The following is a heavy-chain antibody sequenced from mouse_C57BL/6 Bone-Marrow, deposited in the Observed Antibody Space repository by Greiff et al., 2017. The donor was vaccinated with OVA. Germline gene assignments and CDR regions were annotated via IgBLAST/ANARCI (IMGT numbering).Heavy chain of an antibody. CDR2: IYPRDGDT. CDR3: ARWNWYYFDY. V-gene: IGHV1-80*01. CDR1: GFAFRTYC. D-gene: IGHD4-1*01. J-gene: IGHJ2*01. Sequence: QFPLQPSGAVLVQPVASVTLSCTSSGFAFRTYCLHWLTQRPGTGLAWIGQIYPRDGDTNYNGKFKGKATLTADKSSSTAYMQLSSLTSEDSAVYFCARWNWYYFDYWGQGTTLTVSS.